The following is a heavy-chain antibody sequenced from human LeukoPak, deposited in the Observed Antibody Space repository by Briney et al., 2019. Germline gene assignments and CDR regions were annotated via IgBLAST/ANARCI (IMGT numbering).Heavy chain of an antibody. Sequence: PSETLSLTCTVSGGSISSYYWGWIRQPPGKGLEWIGEINHSGSTNYNPSLKSRVTISVDTSKNQFSLKLSSVTAADTAVYYCARHRNYYDSSGYHDYWGQGTLVTVSS. D-gene: IGHD3-22*01. CDR3: ARHRNYYDSSGYHDY. J-gene: IGHJ4*02. CDR1: GGSISSYY. V-gene: IGHV4-34*01. CDR2: INHSGST.